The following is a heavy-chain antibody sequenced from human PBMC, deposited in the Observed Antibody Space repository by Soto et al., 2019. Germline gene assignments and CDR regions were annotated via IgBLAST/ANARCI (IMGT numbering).Heavy chain of an antibody. CDR2: ISAYNGNT. CDR3: ARLLYSYGYVMDY. CDR1: GYTFTSYG. J-gene: IGHJ4*02. D-gene: IGHD5-18*01. V-gene: IGHV1-18*01. Sequence: ASVKVSCKASGYTFTSYGISWVRQAPGQGLEWMGWISAYNGNTNYAQKLQGRVTMTTDTSTSTAYKELRSLRSDDTAVYYCARLLYSYGYVMDYWGQGTLVTVSS.